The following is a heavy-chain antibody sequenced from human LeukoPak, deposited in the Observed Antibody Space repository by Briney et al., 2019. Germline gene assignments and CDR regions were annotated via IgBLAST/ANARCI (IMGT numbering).Heavy chain of an antibody. CDR1: GGTFSSYA. V-gene: IGHV1-69*13. Sequence: SVKVSCTASGGTFSSYAISWVRQAPGQGLEWMGGIIPIFGTANYAQKFQGRVTITADESTSTAYMELSSLRSEDTAVYYCARAGPRWNIVVVPAASNWFDPWGQGTLVTVSS. CDR3: ARAGPRWNIVVVPAASNWFDP. CDR2: IIPIFGTA. J-gene: IGHJ5*02. D-gene: IGHD2-2*01.